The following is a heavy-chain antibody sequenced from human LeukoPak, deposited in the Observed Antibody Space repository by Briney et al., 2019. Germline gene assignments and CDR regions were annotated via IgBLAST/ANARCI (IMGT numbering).Heavy chain of an antibody. Sequence: ASVKVSCKASGYTFTSYYMHWVRRAPGRGLEWMGIINPSGGSTSYAQKFQGRVTMTRDMSTSTVCMELSSLRSEDTAVYYCARDRAVNWYFDLWGRGTLVTVSS. CDR3: ARDRAVNWYFDL. V-gene: IGHV1-46*01. CDR2: INPSGGST. J-gene: IGHJ2*01. CDR1: GYTFTSYY.